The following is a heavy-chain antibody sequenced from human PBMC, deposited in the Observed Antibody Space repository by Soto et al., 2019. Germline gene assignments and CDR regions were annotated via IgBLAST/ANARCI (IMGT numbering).Heavy chain of an antibody. CDR1: GYSFTSYW. J-gene: IGHJ4*02. CDR2: IYPGDPDT. V-gene: IGHV5-51*01. CDR3: ARVPRDCSSTSCYDY. D-gene: IGHD2-2*01. Sequence: GESLKISCKGSGYSFTSYWTGWVRQMPGKGLEWMGIIYPGDPDTRYSPSFQGQVTISADKSISTAYLQWSSLKASDTAMYYCARVPRDCSSTSCYDYRGQGTLVTVSS.